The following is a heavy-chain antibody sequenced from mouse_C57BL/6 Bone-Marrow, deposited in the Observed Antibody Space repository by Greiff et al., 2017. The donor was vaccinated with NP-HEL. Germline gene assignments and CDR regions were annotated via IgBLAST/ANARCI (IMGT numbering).Heavy chain of an antibody. CDR3: ARQNLPEAMDD. D-gene: IGHD2-1*01. V-gene: IGHV5-12*01. J-gene: IGHJ4*01. CDR2: ISTGGGST. Sequence: DVHLVESGGGLVQPGGSLKLSCAASGFTFSDYYMYWVRQTPEKRLEWVAYISTGGGSTYYPDTVKGRFTISRDNAKNTLYLQMSRLKSEDTAMYYCARQNLPEAMDDWGQGTSVTVSS. CDR1: GFTFSDYY.